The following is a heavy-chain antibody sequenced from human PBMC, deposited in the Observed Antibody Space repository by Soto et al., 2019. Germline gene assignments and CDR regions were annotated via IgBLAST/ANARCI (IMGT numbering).Heavy chain of an antibody. CDR1: GGTFSSYA. J-gene: IGHJ2*01. D-gene: IGHD6-19*01. CDR2: IIPIFGTA. V-gene: IGHV1-69*01. CDR3: ARWRVAVADYWYFDL. Sequence: QVQLVQSGAEVKKPGSSVKVSCKASGGTFSSYAVSWVRQAPGQGLEWMGGIIPIFGTANYAQKFQGRVTIPADESTSPAYMELSSLRSEDTAVYYCARWRVAVADYWYFDLWGRGTLVTVSS.